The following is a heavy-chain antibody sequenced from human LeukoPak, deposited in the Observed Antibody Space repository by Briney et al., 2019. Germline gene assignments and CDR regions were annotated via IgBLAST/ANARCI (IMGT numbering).Heavy chain of an antibody. CDR3: ARDLLTYSPDAFDI. CDR1: GGSISSSSYY. V-gene: IGHV4-39*07. CDR2: IYYSGST. Sequence: PSETLSLTCTVSGGSISSSSYYWDWIRQPPGKGLEWIGSIYYSGSTYYNPSLKSRVTISVDTSKNQFSLKLSSVTAADTAVYYCARDLLTYSPDAFDIWGQGTMVTVSS. D-gene: IGHD2-21*01. J-gene: IGHJ3*02.